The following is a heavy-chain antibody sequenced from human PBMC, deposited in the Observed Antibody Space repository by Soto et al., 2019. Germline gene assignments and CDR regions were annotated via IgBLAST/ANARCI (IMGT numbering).Heavy chain of an antibody. CDR2: IYCSGST. CDR3: PRLVEVTHCSGGSCYTYYYGMDV. V-gene: IGHV4-59*01. D-gene: IGHD2-15*01. Sequence: PLQESRPGLVKPSETLSLTCTVSGVSISRYYWSWIRQPPRKGLERIGYIYCSGSTSCNPSLKSPVTITADTSQQRFMLKLSAVTAADTAVYYCPRLVEVTHCSGGSCYTYYYGMDVWGQGNTVTVSS. CDR1: GVSISRYY. J-gene: IGHJ6*02.